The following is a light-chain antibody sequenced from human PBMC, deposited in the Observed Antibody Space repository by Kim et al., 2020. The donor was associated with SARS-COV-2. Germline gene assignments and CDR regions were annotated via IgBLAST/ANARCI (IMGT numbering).Light chain of an antibody. CDR2: GNH. J-gene: IGLJ2*01. V-gene: IGLV1-44*01. CDR3: AAWDESLNGVA. Sequence: QSVLTQPPSASGGGGKRVTRTCAGSGAKSGSNAVNWYHQLPGAAPRLVIYGNHQRPSGVPDRFSGSKSDTSASLAISGLQSEDVAASYCAAWDESLNGVAFGGGPPLTVL. CDR1: GAKSGSNA.